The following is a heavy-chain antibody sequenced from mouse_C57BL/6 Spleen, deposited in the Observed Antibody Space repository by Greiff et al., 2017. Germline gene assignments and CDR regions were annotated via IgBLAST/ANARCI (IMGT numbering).Heavy chain of an antibody. D-gene: IGHD1-1*01. V-gene: IGHV1-36*01. CDR3: ARTYYGSSYRYFDV. CDR1: GGKGKEED. Sequence: EVQLQQSGPVLGKYGPSVKISWKEEGGKGKEEDRHGGEESRWKSLEWVGLVYPYNGGTIYNQKFKGKATLTVDTSSSTAYMELNSLTSEDSAVYYCARTYYGSSYRYFDVWGTGTTVTVSS. J-gene: IGHJ1*03. CDR2: VYPYNGGT.